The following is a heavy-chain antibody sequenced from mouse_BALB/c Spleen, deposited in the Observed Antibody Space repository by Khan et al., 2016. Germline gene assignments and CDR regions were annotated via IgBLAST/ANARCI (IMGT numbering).Heavy chain of an antibody. CDR1: GYTFTDYW. CDR3: ARWSYDYGSSYGWFAY. D-gene: IGHD1-1*01. CDR2: INPNTGYT. Sequence: QVQLQQPGAELAKPGASVKMSCKASGYTFTDYWMHWVKQRPGQGLEWIGYINPNTGYTEYNQKFKDKATLTADKSSSTAYMQLSSLTSEDSAVYYCARWSYDYGSSYGWFAYWGQGTLVTVSA. J-gene: IGHJ3*01. V-gene: IGHV1-7*01.